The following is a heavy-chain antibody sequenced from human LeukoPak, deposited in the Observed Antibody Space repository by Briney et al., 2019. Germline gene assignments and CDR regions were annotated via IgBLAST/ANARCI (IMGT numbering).Heavy chain of an antibody. CDR3: ARQLAAGNDGFDV. CDR2: IYYNEDT. Sequence: PSETLSLTCSASGVSIYSSTYYWAWIRQPPGKGLEFIGSIYYNEDTFHNPSLKSRLTISVDTSANLFSLRLTSVTAADTATYYCARQLAAGNDGFDVWGQGTVVTVSS. D-gene: IGHD2-15*01. J-gene: IGHJ3*01. CDR1: GVSIYSSTYY. V-gene: IGHV4-39*01.